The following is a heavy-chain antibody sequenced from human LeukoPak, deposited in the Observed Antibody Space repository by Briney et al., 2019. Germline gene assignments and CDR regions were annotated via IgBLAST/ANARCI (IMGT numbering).Heavy chain of an antibody. CDR3: ARDSSGDFDY. V-gene: IGHV1-69*04. J-gene: IGHJ4*02. CDR1: GGTFSSYA. CDR2: IIPILGIA. D-gene: IGHD6-19*01. Sequence: ASVKVSCKASGGTFSSYAISWVRQAPGQGLEWMGRIIPILGIANYAQKFQGRVTITADKSTSTAYMELSSLRSEDTAVYYRARDSSGDFDYWGQGTLVTVSS.